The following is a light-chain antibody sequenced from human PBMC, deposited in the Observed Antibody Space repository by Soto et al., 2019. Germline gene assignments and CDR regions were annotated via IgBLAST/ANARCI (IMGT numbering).Light chain of an antibody. CDR2: AAL. Sequence: DIQMTQSPSSLSASVGDRVTMTCRASQSITNYLNWYQQKPGKAPKLLIYAALNLQSGVPSRFSGSGSGTDFTLTISSLQPEDFATYYCQQSYSTLTFGGGTKVDIK. V-gene: IGKV1-39*01. CDR3: QQSYSTLT. CDR1: QSITNY. J-gene: IGKJ4*01.